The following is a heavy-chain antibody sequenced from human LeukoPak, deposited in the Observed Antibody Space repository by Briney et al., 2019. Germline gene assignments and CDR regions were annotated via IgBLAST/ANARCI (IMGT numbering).Heavy chain of an antibody. J-gene: IGHJ4*02. Sequence: PGGSLRLSCAASGFTFSNAWMSWVRQAPGKGLEWVGRIKSKTDGRTTDYAAPVKGRFTISRDDSKNTLYLQMNSLKTEDTAVYYCTTEIPPAFSTYYDFWSGPLRDYWGQGTLVTVSS. CDR3: TTEIPPAFSTYYDFWSGPLRDY. CDR2: IKSKTDGRTT. V-gene: IGHV3-15*01. D-gene: IGHD3-3*01. CDR1: GFTFSNAW.